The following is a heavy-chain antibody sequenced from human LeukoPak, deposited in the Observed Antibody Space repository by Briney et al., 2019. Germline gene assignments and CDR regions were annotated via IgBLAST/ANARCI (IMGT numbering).Heavy chain of an antibody. CDR1: GGSISSYY. V-gene: IGHV4-59*08. D-gene: IGHD5-18*01. CDR3: ARLGYSYVFDY. J-gene: IGHJ4*02. Sequence: SETLSLTCTVAGGSISSYYWSWIRQPPGKGLEWIGYIYYSGSTNYNPSLKSRVTISVDTSKNQFSLKLSSVTAADTAVYYCARLGYSYVFDYWGQGTLVTVSS. CDR2: IYYSGST.